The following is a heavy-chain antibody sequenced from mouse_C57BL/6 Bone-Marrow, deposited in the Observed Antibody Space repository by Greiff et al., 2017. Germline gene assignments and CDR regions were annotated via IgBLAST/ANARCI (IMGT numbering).Heavy chain of an antibody. V-gene: IGHV14-4*01. D-gene: IGHD1-1*01. CDR3: TNYYGSSDY. J-gene: IGHJ2*01. CDR2: IDPENGDT. CDR1: GFNIKDDY. Sequence: VQLQQSGAELVRPGASVKLSCTASGFNIKDDYMPWVKQRPEQGLEWIGWIDPENGDTEYASKFQGKATITADTSSNTAYLQLSSLTSADTAVYYCTNYYGSSDYWGQGTTLTVSS.